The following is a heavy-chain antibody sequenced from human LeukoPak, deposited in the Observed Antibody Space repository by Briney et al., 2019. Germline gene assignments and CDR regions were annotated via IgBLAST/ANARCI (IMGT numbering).Heavy chain of an antibody. CDR2: ISASGST. Sequence: SETLSLTCTVSGGSINSFYWSWIRQPAGEGLEWIGRISASGSTSYDPSLLSRVTMSLDTSRNQFSLKLSSVTAADTAVYYCARDHVYGSGSPYYYYGMDVWGQGTTVTVSS. D-gene: IGHD3-10*01. CDR1: GGSINSFY. CDR3: ARDHVYGSGSPYYYYGMDV. V-gene: IGHV4-4*07. J-gene: IGHJ6*02.